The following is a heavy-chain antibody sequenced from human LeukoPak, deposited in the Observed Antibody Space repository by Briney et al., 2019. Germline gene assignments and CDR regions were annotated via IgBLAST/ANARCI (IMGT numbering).Heavy chain of an antibody. V-gene: IGHV3-23*01. J-gene: IGHJ4*02. CDR2: ISGSGGST. Sequence: GGSLRLSCAASGFTFSSYATSWVRQARGKGLEWVSAISGSGGSTYYADSVKGRFTISRDNSKNTLYLQMNSLRAEDTAVYYCAGGGQLLSFDYWGQGTLVTVSS. D-gene: IGHD2-2*01. CDR3: AGGGQLLSFDY. CDR1: GFTFSSYA.